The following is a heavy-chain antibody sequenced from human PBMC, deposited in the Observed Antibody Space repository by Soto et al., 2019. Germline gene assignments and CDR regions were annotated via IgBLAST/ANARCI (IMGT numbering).Heavy chain of an antibody. CDR2: ISGSGGSA. Sequence: EVQQLESGGGLVQPGGSLRLSCAASGFPFNKYVFYWVRQAPGKGLEWVSGISGSGGSAYYADSVKGRFTISRDDSKHTLYLQLPSLRGEDTAVYRCAKEERVGRIGLGMDVWGQGTAVTVSS. V-gene: IGHV3-23*01. J-gene: IGHJ6*02. D-gene: IGHD1-1*01. CDR3: AKEERVGRIGLGMDV. CDR1: GFPFNKYV.